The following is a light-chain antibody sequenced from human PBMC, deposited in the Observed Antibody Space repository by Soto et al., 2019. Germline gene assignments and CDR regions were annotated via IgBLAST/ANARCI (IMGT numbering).Light chain of an antibody. V-gene: IGLV2-14*01. CDR3: SSYASSSTVV. J-gene: IGLJ2*01. CDR2: DVT. CDR1: SSVIGGYDF. Sequence: QSALTQPASVSGSPGQSITITCTGTSSVIGGYDFVSWYHQHPGKAPKLIIYDVTNRPSGVSNRFSGSKSGNTASLTISGLQAEDEADYYCSSYASSSTVVFGGGTKLTVL.